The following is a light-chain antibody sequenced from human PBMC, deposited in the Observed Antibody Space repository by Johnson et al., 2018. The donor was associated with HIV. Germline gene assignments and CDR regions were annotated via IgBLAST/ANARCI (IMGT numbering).Light chain of an antibody. V-gene: IGLV1-51*01. J-gene: IGLJ1*01. CDR3: GTWDNSLSVYV. CDR2: DNN. CDR1: SSNIGNNY. Sequence: QSMLTQPPSVSAAPGQRFTISCSGSSSNIGNNYVSWYQQLPGTAPKLLIYDNNKRPSGIPDRFSGSKSGTSATLGITGLQSGDEADYYCGTWDNSLSVYVFGTGTKVTVL.